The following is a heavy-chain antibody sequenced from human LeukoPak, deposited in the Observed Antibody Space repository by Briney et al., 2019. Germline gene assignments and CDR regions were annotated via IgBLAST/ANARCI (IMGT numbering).Heavy chain of an antibody. Sequence: GGSLRLSCAASGFTFSSHGMNWVRQAPGRGLEWVSGISWNSGSVGYADSVKGRFTISRDNAKNSLYLQMNSLRPEDTALYYCAKGRTFGYGPFDYWGQGTLVTVSS. J-gene: IGHJ4*02. CDR1: GFTFSSHG. CDR2: ISWNSGSV. D-gene: IGHD5-12*01. CDR3: AKGRTFGYGPFDY. V-gene: IGHV3-9*01.